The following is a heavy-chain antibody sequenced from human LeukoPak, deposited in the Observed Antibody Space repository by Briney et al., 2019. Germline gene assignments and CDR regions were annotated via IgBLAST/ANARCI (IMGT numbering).Heavy chain of an antibody. CDR2: ISSSSSTI. D-gene: IGHD3-3*01. CDR1: GFTFSSYS. CDR3: ARDWKAYYDFWSGYYSDSDY. J-gene: IGHJ4*02. V-gene: IGHV3-48*01. Sequence: GGSLRLSCAASGFTFSSYSMNWVRQAPGKGLEWVSYISSSSSTIYYADSVKGRFTISRDNAKNSLYLKMNSPRAEDTAVYYCARDWKAYYDFWSGYYSDSDYWGQGTLVTVSS.